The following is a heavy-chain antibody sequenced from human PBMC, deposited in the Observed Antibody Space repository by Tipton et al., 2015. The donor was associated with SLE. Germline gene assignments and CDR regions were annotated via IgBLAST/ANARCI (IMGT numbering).Heavy chain of an antibody. V-gene: IGHV4-39*07. D-gene: IGHD3-3*01. CDR3: ARIYDSDAFDI. CDR1: GGSISSSSYY. Sequence: TLSLTCTVSGGSISSSSYYWGWIRQPPGKGLEWIGSIYYSGSTYYNPSLKSRVTISVDTSKNQFSLKLSSVTAADTAVYYCARIYDSDAFDIWGQGTMVTVSS. J-gene: IGHJ3*02. CDR2: IYYSGST.